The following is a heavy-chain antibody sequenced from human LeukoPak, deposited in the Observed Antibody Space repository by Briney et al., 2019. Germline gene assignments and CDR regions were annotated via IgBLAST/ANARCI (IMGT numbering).Heavy chain of an antibody. CDR1: GFNFIDYS. CDR3: ARDHRYAFDN. D-gene: IGHD5-12*01. V-gene: IGHV3-48*01. CDR2: IGTSSGNT. Sequence: PGGSLRLSCAASGFNFIDYSMHWVRQARAKGLEWISYIGTSSGNTKYADSVKGRFTISRDKARNSLYLQMNSLRVEDTAVYYCARDHRYAFDNWGNGTLVTVSS. J-gene: IGHJ4*01.